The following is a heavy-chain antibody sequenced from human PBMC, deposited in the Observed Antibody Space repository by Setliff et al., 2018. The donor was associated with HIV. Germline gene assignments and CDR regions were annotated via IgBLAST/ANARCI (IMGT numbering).Heavy chain of an antibody. CDR3: ARGWGHDGFDF. J-gene: IGHJ3*01. CDR2: INHSGGT. D-gene: IGHD7-27*01. Sequence: SETLSLTCAVYGRSFSGYYWNWIRQSPGKGLEWIGEINHSGGTNYNPSLKSRVTMSIDTSKNQFSLNVSSVTAADTAMYYCARGWGHDGFDFWGQGTMVTVSS. V-gene: IGHV4-34*01. CDR1: GRSFSGYY.